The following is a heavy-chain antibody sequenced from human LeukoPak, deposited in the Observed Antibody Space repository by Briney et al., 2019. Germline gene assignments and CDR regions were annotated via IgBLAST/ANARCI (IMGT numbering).Heavy chain of an antibody. CDR1: GFTFSSYS. CDR2: ISSSSSYI. CDR3: ARVSPSKIAVAGI. J-gene: IGHJ4*02. D-gene: IGHD6-19*01. Sequence: GGSLRLSCAASGFTFSSYSMNWVRQAPGKGLEWVSSISSSSSYIYYADSVKGRFTISRDNAKNSLYLQMNSLRAEDTAVYYCARVSPSKIAVAGIWGQGTLVTVSS. V-gene: IGHV3-21*01.